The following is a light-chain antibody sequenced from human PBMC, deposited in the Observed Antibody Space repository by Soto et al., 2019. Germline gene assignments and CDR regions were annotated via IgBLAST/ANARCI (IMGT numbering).Light chain of an antibody. CDR3: QQYGSSPGT. Sequence: EIVLTQSPGTLSLSPGERATLSCRASQSVSSNYIAWYQQKPGQTPRLLIYSASSRATGIPDRFSGSGSGTDFTLTISRLEPEDFAVYYCQQYGSSPGTFGQGTQVEIK. CDR1: QSVSSNY. V-gene: IGKV3-20*01. CDR2: SAS. J-gene: IGKJ1*01.